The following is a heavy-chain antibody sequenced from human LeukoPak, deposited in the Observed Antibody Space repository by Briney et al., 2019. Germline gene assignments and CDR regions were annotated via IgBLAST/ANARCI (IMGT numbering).Heavy chain of an antibody. J-gene: IGHJ4*02. CDR3: AKGNGYSYGRYYFDY. D-gene: IGHD5-18*01. V-gene: IGHV3-23*01. Sequence: GGSLRLSCAASGFTFSSYAMGCVRQAPGKGLEWVSAITASGGNTYYADSVKGRFTISRDNSKNTLYLQVNSLRAEDTAVYYCAKGNGYSYGRYYFDYWGQGTLVTVSS. CDR2: ITASGGNT. CDR1: GFTFSSYA.